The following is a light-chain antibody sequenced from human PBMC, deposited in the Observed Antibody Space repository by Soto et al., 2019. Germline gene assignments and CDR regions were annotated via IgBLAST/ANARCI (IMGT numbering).Light chain of an antibody. J-gene: IGLJ2*01. CDR1: SGHSNYA. Sequence: QLVLTQSPSASASLGASVKLTCTLSSGHSNYAIAWHQQQPGKGPRYLMKVNSDGSHNKGDGIPDRFSGSSSGAERYLTISSLQSADEADYYCQTWGTGIVVFGGGTKLTVL. CDR2: VNSDGSH. CDR3: QTWGTGIVV. V-gene: IGLV4-69*01.